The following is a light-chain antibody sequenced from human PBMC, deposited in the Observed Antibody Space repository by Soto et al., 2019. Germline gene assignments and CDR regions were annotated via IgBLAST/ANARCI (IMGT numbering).Light chain of an antibody. J-gene: IGLJ2*01. CDR3: SSYTSSSTLRGV. Sequence: QSALTQPASVSGSPGQSITISCTGTSSDVGGYNYVSWYQQHPGKAPKLMIYEVSNRPPGVSNRFSGSKSGNTASLTISGLQAEDEADYYCSSYTSSSTLRGVFGGGTKLTVL. V-gene: IGLV2-14*01. CDR2: EVS. CDR1: SSDVGGYNY.